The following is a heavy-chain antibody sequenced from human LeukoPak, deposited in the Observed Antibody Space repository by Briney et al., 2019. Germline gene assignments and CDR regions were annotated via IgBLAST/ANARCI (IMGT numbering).Heavy chain of an antibody. CDR1: GGTFSSYA. V-gene: IGHV1-69*13. CDR3: VAYYDILTGYKY. CDR2: IIPIFGTA. Sequence: ASVKVSCKASGGTFSSYAISWVRQAPGQGLEWMGGIIPIFGTANYAQKFQGRVTITADESTSTAYMELSSLRAEDTAVYYCVAYYDILTGYKYWGQGTLVTVSS. J-gene: IGHJ4*02. D-gene: IGHD3-9*01.